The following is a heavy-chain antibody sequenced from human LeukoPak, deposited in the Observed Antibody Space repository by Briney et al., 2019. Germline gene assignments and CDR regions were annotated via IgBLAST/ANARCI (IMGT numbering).Heavy chain of an antibody. D-gene: IGHD5-18*01. Sequence: ASVKVSCKASGYTFIAYYIHWVRQAPGQGLEWMGIINPSGGSTTYAQNFQGRVTMTRDTSTSAVYMELSSLRSEDTAVYYCARDYTEESDVDTAMVLIYWGQGTLVTVSS. CDR2: INPSGGST. J-gene: IGHJ4*02. V-gene: IGHV1-46*01. CDR1: GYTFIAYY. CDR3: ARDYTEESDVDTAMVLIY.